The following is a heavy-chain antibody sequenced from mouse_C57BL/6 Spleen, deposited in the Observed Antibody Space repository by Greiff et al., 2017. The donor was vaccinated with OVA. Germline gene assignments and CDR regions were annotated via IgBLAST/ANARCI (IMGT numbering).Heavy chain of an antibody. V-gene: IGHV5-17*01. Sequence: VQLKESGGGLVKPGGSLKLSCAASGFTFSDYGMHWVRQAPEKGLEWVAYISSGSSTIYYADTVKGRFTISRDNAKNTLFLQMTSLRSEDTAMYYCATYYSNLYAMDYWGQGTSVTVSS. D-gene: IGHD2-5*01. CDR1: GFTFSDYG. CDR2: ISSGSSTI. J-gene: IGHJ4*01. CDR3: ATYYSNLYAMDY.